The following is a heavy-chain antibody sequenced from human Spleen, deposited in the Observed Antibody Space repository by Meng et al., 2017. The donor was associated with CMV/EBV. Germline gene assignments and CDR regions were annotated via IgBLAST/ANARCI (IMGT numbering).Heavy chain of an antibody. CDR1: GYTFTGYY. CDR3: ARSQDIVVVPAAIVHYHYYGMDV. D-gene: IGHD2-2*02. V-gene: IGHV1-2*02. Sequence: ASVKVSCKASGYTFTGYYMHWVRQAPGQGLEWMGWINPNSGGTNYAQKFQGRVTMTRDTSISTAYMELSRLRSDDTAVYYCARSQDIVVVPAAIVHYHYYGMDVWGQGTTVTVSS. J-gene: IGHJ6*02. CDR2: INPNSGGT.